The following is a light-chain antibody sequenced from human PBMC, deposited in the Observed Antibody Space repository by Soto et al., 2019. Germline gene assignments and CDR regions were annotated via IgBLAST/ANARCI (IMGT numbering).Light chain of an antibody. Sequence: DIPMTQSPSSLSASVGDRVTITCRASQSISSYLNWYQQKPGKAPKLLIYAASSLQSGVPSRFSGSGSGTDFTLTISSLQPEDFATYYCQQGYSTPTFGGGTKVEIK. CDR2: AAS. CDR1: QSISSY. V-gene: IGKV1-39*01. CDR3: QQGYSTPT. J-gene: IGKJ4*01.